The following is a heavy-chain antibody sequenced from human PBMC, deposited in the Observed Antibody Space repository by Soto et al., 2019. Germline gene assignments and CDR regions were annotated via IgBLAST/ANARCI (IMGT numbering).Heavy chain of an antibody. Sequence: GESLKISCKGSGYSFSSYWIGWVRQMPGKGLEWMGIIYPGDSDTRYRPSLQGQVTISADKSISTAYLQWSSLKASDSAMYYCARRSVGAVGTKYYYYGIDVWGQGTTVTVSS. D-gene: IGHD6-13*01. CDR3: ARRSVGAVGTKYYYYGIDV. J-gene: IGHJ6*02. CDR2: IYPGDSDT. CDR1: GYSFSSYW. V-gene: IGHV5-51*01.